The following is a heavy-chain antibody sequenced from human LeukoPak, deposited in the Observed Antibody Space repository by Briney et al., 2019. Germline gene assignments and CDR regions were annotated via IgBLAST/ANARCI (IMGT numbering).Heavy chain of an antibody. CDR3: AREDIVVVPAAHFDY. V-gene: IGHV3-7*01. Sequence: GGSLRLSCVASGFTFSNYWMSWVRQAPGKGLEWVANIKQDGSEIYYVGSVKGRFTISRDNSKNTLYLQMNSLRAEDTAVYYCAREDIVVVPAAHFDYWGQGTLVTVSS. CDR2: IKQDGSEI. J-gene: IGHJ4*02. CDR1: GFTFSNYW. D-gene: IGHD2-2*01.